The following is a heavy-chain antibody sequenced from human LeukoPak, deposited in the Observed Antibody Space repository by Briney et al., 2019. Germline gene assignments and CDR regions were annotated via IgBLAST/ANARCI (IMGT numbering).Heavy chain of an antibody. Sequence: GGSLRLSCAASGFTLSSYTMNWVRQAPGKGLEWVSYISSSGSTIYYADSVKGRFTISRDNAKNSLYLQMNSLRAEDTAVYYCARPVATVTTPGFDYWGQGTLVTVSS. CDR2: ISSSGSTI. CDR3: ARPVATVTTPGFDY. CDR1: GFTLSSYT. V-gene: IGHV3-48*01. J-gene: IGHJ4*02. D-gene: IGHD4-11*01.